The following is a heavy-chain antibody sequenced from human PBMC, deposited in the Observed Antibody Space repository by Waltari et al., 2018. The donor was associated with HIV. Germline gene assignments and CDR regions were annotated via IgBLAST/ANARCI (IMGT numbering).Heavy chain of an antibody. CDR3: ATLRTVTGTIDD. CDR1: TGYITQSYY. J-gene: IGHJ4*02. CDR2: VSSNGVT. V-gene: IGHV4-39*01. Sequence: QLQLQESGPALVKPSDTLPLTCTVSTGYITQSYYWGWVRQSPGTGLEWIGTVSSNGVTHCTPSLESRVTMSVDTSKNQFSLTLTSVTAADTALYFCATLRTVTGTIDDWGQGILVTVSS. D-gene: IGHD4-17*01.